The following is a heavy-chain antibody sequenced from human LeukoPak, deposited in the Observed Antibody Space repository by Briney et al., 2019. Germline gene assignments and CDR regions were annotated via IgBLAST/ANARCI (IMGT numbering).Heavy chain of an antibody. J-gene: IGHJ6*02. D-gene: IGHD6-19*01. Sequence: GASVKVSCKASGYTFTSYDINWVRQATGQGLEWMGWMNPNSGNTGYAQKFQGRVAMTRNTSISTAYMELSSLRSEDTAVYYCASTSGWYYYYGMDVWGQGTTVTVSS. CDR2: MNPNSGNT. CDR1: GYTFTSYD. CDR3: ASTSGWYYYYGMDV. V-gene: IGHV1-8*01.